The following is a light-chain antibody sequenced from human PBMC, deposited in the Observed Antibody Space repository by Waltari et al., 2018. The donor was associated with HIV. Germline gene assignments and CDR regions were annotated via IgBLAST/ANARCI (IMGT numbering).Light chain of an antibody. Sequence: QSALTQPPSTSGTPGQTVTIPCSGSSSNIGDNNVSWYQPLPGTAPKLLIYRNSQRPSGVRDRFSGSKSGTSASLAINDLRSEDEAEYHCAAWDDSLSGWVFGGGTNLTVL. J-gene: IGLJ3*02. CDR1: SSNIGDNN. CDR3: AAWDDSLSGWV. V-gene: IGLV1-47*01. CDR2: RNS.